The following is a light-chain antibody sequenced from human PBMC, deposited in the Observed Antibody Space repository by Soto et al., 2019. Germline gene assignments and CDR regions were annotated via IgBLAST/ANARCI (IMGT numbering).Light chain of an antibody. J-gene: IGKJ5*01. Sequence: DIQMTQSPSSLSAAVGDRVTITCRAIQSISIYLNWYQQKPGKAPKLLIYGASSLESGVPSRFSGSGSGTDFTLTISSLQPEDFATYYCQQSYSTPITFGQGTRLEIK. V-gene: IGKV1-39*01. CDR3: QQSYSTPIT. CDR2: GAS. CDR1: QSISIY.